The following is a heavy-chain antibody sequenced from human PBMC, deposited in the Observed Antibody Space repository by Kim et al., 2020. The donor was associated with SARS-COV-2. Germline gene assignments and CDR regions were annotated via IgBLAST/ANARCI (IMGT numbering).Heavy chain of an antibody. D-gene: IGHD2-21*02. Sequence: GGSLRLSCAASGFTFDDYAMHWVRQAPGKGLEWVSGISWNSGSIGYADSVKGRFTISRDNAKNSLYLQMNSLRAEDTALYYCAKVNCGGDCYEQLYDYWGQGTLVTVSS. J-gene: IGHJ4*02. CDR3: AKVNCGGDCYEQLYDY. CDR2: ISWNSGSI. CDR1: GFTFDDYA. V-gene: IGHV3-9*01.